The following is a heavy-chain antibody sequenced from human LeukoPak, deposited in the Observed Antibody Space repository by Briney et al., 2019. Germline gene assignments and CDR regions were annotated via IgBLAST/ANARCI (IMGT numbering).Heavy chain of an antibody. Sequence: GGSLRLSCAASGFTFNSYGIHWVRQAPGKGLEWVTFISHDGTDKYYAESVKGRFSISRDSSKNTVFVQMNSLRPEDTALYYCAGVQDIAWAKAGGFDFWGQGTLVTVSS. CDR3: AGVQDIAWAKAGGFDF. D-gene: IGHD2-21*01. CDR2: ISHDGTDK. J-gene: IGHJ4*02. V-gene: IGHV3-30*04. CDR1: GFTFNSYG.